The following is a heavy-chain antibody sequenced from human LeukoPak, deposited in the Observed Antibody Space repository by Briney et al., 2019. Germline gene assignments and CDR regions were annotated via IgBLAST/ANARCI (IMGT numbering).Heavy chain of an antibody. Sequence: SETLSLTCTVSGGSISSYYWSWIRQPPGKGLEWIGNIYYSGSTNYNPSLKSRVTISVDTSKNQFSLKLSSVTAADTAVYYCARVNGGYSYGYPYYFDYWGQGTLVTVSS. CDR2: IYYSGST. J-gene: IGHJ4*02. CDR1: GGSISSYY. D-gene: IGHD5-18*01. V-gene: IGHV4-59*01. CDR3: ARVNGGYSYGYPYYFDY.